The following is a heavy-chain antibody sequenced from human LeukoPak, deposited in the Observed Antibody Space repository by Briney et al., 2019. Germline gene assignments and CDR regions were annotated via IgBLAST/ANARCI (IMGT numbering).Heavy chain of an antibody. V-gene: IGHV3-23*01. Sequence: GGSLRLSCAASGFTFSSYTMSWVRQAPGKGLEWVSSIIGSGGATYYADSVRGRFTISRDNSKNTLYLEMNSLRAEDTAVYYCAKGYCDRSGYKRAFDYWGQGTLVTVSS. CDR3: AKGYCDRSGYKRAFDY. D-gene: IGHD3-22*01. CDR2: IIGSGGAT. J-gene: IGHJ4*02. CDR1: GFTFSSYT.